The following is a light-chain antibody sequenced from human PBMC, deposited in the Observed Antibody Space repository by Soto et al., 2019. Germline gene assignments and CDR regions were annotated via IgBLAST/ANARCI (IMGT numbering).Light chain of an antibody. CDR2: GAF. Sequence: EIVLTQSPGTLSLSPGESATLSCRASQSVSSAYLAWYQQKPGQAPRLLIYGAFSRATGIPDRFSGYGSGTDFTLTITRLEPEDFAVYYCQQYGTSFTFGQGTKLQIK. CDR3: QQYGTSFT. V-gene: IGKV3-20*01. CDR1: QSVSSAY. J-gene: IGKJ2*01.